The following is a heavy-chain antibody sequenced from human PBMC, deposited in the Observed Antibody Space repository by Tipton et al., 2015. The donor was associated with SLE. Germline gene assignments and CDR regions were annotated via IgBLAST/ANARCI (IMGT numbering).Heavy chain of an antibody. CDR3: ARVLTGSCFDN. CDR1: GGSINSGGYS. Sequence: TLSLTCAVSGGSINSGGYSWSWIRQPPGKGLEWIGDIFHSGSTYYNPSLKSRVTISVDRSKNQFSLTLSSVTAADTALYYCARVLTGSCFDNWGQGTLVTVSS. V-gene: IGHV4-30-2*01. D-gene: IGHD7-27*01. J-gene: IGHJ4*02. CDR2: IFHSGST.